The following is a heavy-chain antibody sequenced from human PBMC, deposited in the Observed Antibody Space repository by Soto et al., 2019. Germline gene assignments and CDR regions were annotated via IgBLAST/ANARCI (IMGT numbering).Heavy chain of an antibody. J-gene: IGHJ5*02. CDR2: IYYSGST. Sequence: SETLSLTCTATGDSITSTDYYWGWIRQPPGKGLEWVASIYYSGSTYHNPSLKSRVTISVDTSKNQFSLKVTSVTAADTAVYYCAGHWRTGYSTVFGVVMGWFDPWGQGTLVTVSS. CDR1: GDSITSTDYY. V-gene: IGHV4-39*01. D-gene: IGHD3-3*01. CDR3: AGHWRTGYSTVFGVVMGWFDP.